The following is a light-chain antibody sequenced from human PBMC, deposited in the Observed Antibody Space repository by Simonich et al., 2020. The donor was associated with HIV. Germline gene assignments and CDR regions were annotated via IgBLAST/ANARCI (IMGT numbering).Light chain of an antibody. V-gene: IGLV2-14*02. CDR2: DVS. CDR3: SSYTSSSTLV. Sequence: QSALTQPASVSGSPGQSITISCTGTPSDVGSFNLVSWYQQHPGKAPKRMIYDVSNRPSGVSNRFSGSKSGNTASLTISGLQAEDEADYYCSSYTSSSTLVFGGGTKVTVL. J-gene: IGLJ2*01. CDR1: PSDVGSFNL.